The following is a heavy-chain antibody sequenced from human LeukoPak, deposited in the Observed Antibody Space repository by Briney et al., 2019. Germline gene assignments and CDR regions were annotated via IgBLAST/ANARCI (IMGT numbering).Heavy chain of an antibody. CDR1: GGTFSSYA. V-gene: IGHV1-69*06. CDR2: IIPIFGTA. J-gene: IGHJ4*02. Sequence: SVKVSCKASGGTFSSYAISWVRQAPGQGLEWMGGIIPIFGTANYAQKFQGRVTITADKSTSTAYMELSSLRSEDTAVYYCATGPDAVAGPFDYWGQGTLVTVSS. D-gene: IGHD6-19*01. CDR3: ATGPDAVAGPFDY.